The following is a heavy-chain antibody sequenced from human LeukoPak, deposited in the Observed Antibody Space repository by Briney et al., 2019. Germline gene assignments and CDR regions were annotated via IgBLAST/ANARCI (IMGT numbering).Heavy chain of an antibody. D-gene: IGHD2-2*01. V-gene: IGHV3-21*01. CDR2: ISSSSSYI. Sequence: GGSLRLSCAATGFTFSSYSMNWVRQAPGKGLEWVSSISSSSSYIYYADSVKGRFTIPRDNAKNSLYLQMNSLRAEDTAVYYCARGGRYCSSTSCSKWWFDPWGQGTLVTVSS. J-gene: IGHJ5*02. CDR1: GFTFSSYS. CDR3: ARGGRYCSSTSCSKWWFDP.